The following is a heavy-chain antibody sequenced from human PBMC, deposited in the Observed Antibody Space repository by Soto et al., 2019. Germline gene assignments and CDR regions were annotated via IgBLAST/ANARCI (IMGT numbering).Heavy chain of an antibody. CDR2: INPNSGGT. D-gene: IGHD2-15*01. CDR1: GYTFTGYY. Sequence: ASVKVSCKASGYTFTGYYMHWVRQAPGQGLEWMGWINPNSGGTNYAQKFQGWVTMTRDTSISTAYMELSRLRSDDTAVYYCAREGCSGGSCYSFDYWGQGTLVTVSS. CDR3: AREGCSGGSCYSFDY. J-gene: IGHJ4*02. V-gene: IGHV1-2*04.